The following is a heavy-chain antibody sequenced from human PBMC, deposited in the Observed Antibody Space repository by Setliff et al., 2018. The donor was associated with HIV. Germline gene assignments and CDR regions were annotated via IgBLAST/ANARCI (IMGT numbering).Heavy chain of an antibody. CDR1: GGSISSGGYY. Sequence: SETLSLTCTVSGGSISSGGYYWSWIRQPAGKGLEWIGRISASGTTNYNPSLKGRVTISVDTSKNQFSLKLSSVTATDTAVYYCARDRRDDYYLTAYFDSLGQGTLVTVSS. J-gene: IGHJ4*02. D-gene: IGHD1-26*01. CDR2: ISASGTT. CDR3: ARDRRDDYYLTAYFDS. V-gene: IGHV4-61*02.